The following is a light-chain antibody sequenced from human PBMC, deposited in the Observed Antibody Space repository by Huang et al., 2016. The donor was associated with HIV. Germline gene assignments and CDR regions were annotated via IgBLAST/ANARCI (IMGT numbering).Light chain of an antibody. Sequence: DIVMTQSPLSLPVTPGEPASISGRSSQSLLHSNGYNYLDWYLQKPGQSPQILIYLGSNRASGVPERFSGSGSVTGCTLKISRVEAEDVGVYFCMQALQTPRTFGQGTRLEIK. J-gene: IGKJ5*01. CDR2: LGS. CDR1: QSLLHSNGYNY. CDR3: MQALQTPRT. V-gene: IGKV2-28*01.